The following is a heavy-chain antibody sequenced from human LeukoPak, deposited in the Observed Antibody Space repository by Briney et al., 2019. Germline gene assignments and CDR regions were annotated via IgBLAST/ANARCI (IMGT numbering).Heavy chain of an antibody. CDR2: ISSSSSYI. Sequence: PGGSLRLSCAASGFTFNTYSMNWVRQAPGKGLEWVSSISSSSSYIYYADSVKGRFTISRDNAKNSLYLQMNSLRDEDTAVYYCARDLDPTYDFWSGGPSYFDYWGQGTLVTVSS. V-gene: IGHV3-21*01. J-gene: IGHJ4*02. CDR1: GFTFNTYS. D-gene: IGHD3-3*01. CDR3: ARDLDPTYDFWSGGPSYFDY.